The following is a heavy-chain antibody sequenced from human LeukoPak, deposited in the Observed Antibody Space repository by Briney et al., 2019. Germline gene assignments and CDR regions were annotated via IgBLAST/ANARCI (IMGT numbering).Heavy chain of an antibody. V-gene: IGHV4-39*01. J-gene: IGHJ6*03. Sequence: PSETLSLTCTVSGGSISSSSYYWGWIRQPPGKGLEGIGSIYYSGSTYYNPSLKSRVTISVDTSKNQFSLKLSSVTAADTAVYYCASWWARGYCMDVWGKGTTVTVSS. CDR3: ASWWARGYCMDV. CDR2: IYYSGST. CDR1: GGSISSSSYY. D-gene: IGHD2-8*02.